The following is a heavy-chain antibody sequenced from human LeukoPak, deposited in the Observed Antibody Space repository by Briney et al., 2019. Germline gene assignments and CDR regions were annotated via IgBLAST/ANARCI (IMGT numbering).Heavy chain of an antibody. CDR2: IYTSGST. Sequence: SETLSLTCTVSGGSISSGSYYWSWIRQPAGKGLEWIGRIYTSGSTNYNPSLKSRVTISIDTSKNQFSLRLTSVTAADTAVYFCATLVSTRYYFDYWGQGTLVTVSS. CDR3: ATLVSTRYYFDY. CDR1: GGSISSGSYY. V-gene: IGHV4-61*02. J-gene: IGHJ4*02. D-gene: IGHD5/OR15-5a*01.